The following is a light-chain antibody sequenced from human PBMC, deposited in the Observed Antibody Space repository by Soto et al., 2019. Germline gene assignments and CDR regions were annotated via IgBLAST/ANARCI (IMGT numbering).Light chain of an antibody. V-gene: IGKV3-11*01. CDR2: DAS. CDR3: QPRSNWRRG. J-gene: IGKJ1*01. CDR1: QSVSSY. Sequence: IVLTQSPATLSLAPGERATLSCRASQSVSSYLAWYQQKPGQAPRLLSYDASNMATGIPASFRGRGSATDFTLKISSLEPEDLAVYYCQPRSNWRRGLGQGPRWLSN.